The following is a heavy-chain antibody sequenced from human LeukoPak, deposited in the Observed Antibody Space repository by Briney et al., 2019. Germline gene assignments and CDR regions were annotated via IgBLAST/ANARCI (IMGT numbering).Heavy chain of an antibody. CDR3: ARIGYCSRTSCHTGYYYGMDV. Sequence: GGSLRLSCAASGFTVSSNYMSWVRQAPGKGLEWVSVVYSGGSTYYTDSVKGRFTISRDNSKNTLYLQMSSLRVEDTAVYYCARIGYCSRTSCHTGYYYGMDVWGHGTTVTVSS. D-gene: IGHD2-2*02. V-gene: IGHV3-53*01. J-gene: IGHJ6*02. CDR1: GFTVSSNY. CDR2: VYSGGST.